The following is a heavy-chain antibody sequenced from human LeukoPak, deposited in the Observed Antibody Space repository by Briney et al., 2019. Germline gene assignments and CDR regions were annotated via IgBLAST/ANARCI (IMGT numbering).Heavy chain of an antibody. Sequence: SGPTLVKHTQTLTLTCTFSGFSLSTSGVSVGWIRQPPGKALEWLALIYWDDDKRYSPSLKSRLTITKDTSKNQVVLTMTNMDPVDTATYYCAHVKYYYDSSGYYPDYWGQGTLVTVSS. CDR1: GFSLSTSGVS. J-gene: IGHJ4*02. D-gene: IGHD3-22*01. CDR3: AHVKYYYDSSGYYPDY. V-gene: IGHV2-5*02. CDR2: IYWDDDK.